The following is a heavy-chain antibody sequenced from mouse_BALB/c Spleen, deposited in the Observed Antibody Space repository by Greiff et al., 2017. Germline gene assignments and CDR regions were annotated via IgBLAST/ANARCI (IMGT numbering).Heavy chain of an antibody. CDR3: TRDGYGAWFAY. Sequence: EVKLMESGGGLVQPGGSLKLSCAASGFTFSSYTMSWVRQTPEKRLEWVAYISSGGSYTYYPDSVKGRFTISRDNAKYTLYLQMSSLKSEDTAMYYCTRDGYGAWFAYWGQGTLVTVSA. D-gene: IGHD2-2*01. CDR1: GFTFSSYT. CDR2: ISSGGSYT. V-gene: IGHV5-6-4*01. J-gene: IGHJ3*01.